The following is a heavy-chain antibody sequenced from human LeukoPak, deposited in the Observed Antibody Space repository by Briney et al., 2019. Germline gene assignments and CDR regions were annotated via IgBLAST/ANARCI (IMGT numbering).Heavy chain of an antibody. V-gene: IGHV4-38-2*02. D-gene: IGHD3-10*01. Sequence: SETLSLNCTVSGYSISNGYFWGWIRQPPGKGLECIGTIYHSGSIYYNPSLKGRVTISVDTSKNQFSLKLNSLTAADTAVYYCATRGGFRSYYGSGSYLSARYYFDYWGQGTLVTVSS. CDR2: IYHSGSI. J-gene: IGHJ4*02. CDR3: ATRGGFRSYYGSGSYLSARYYFDY. CDR1: GYSISNGYF.